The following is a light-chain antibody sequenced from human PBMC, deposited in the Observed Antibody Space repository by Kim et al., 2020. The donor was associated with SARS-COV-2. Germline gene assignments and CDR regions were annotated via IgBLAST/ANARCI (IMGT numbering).Light chain of an antibody. CDR1: NSNIGSGYD. Sequence: QSVLTQPPSVSGAPGQSVTISCTGSNSNIGSGYDVHWYQQRPGTAPKLLIFGNTERPPGVPDRFLGSKSDTSASLAITGLQAEDEADYYCQSYDSSLSGHVVFGGGTQLTVL. CDR2: GNT. J-gene: IGLJ2*01. V-gene: IGLV1-40*01. CDR3: QSYDSSLSGHVV.